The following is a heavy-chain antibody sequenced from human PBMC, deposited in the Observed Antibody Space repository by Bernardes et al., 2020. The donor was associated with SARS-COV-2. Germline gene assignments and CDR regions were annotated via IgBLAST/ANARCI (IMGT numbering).Heavy chain of an antibody. CDR1: GLSNYW. D-gene: IGHD2-21*01. V-gene: IGHV3-74*01. CDR3: ARDFGGASDY. Sequence: GRSLRLSCVASGLSNYWMHWVRQAPGKGLVWVSRIETDGSVIDYADSVRGRFTISRDNAKDTLYLQMDSLTADDTAVYYCARDFGGASDYWGQGTLVTVSS. CDR2: IETDGSVI. J-gene: IGHJ4*02.